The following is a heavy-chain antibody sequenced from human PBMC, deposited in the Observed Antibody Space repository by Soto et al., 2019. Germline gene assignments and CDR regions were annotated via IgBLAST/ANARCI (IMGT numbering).Heavy chain of an antibody. Sequence: GGSLRLSCAASGFNFDDYAMHWVRRVPGKGLEWVSGISWEGGSIGYADSVKGRFTISRDNAKNMLHLQMNSLRAEDTAVYYCAKEGINRRTDFDFWGQGTLVTVSS. CDR1: GFNFDDYA. CDR3: AKEGINRRTDFDF. J-gene: IGHJ4*02. V-gene: IGHV3-9*01. CDR2: ISWEGGSI. D-gene: IGHD2-21*02.